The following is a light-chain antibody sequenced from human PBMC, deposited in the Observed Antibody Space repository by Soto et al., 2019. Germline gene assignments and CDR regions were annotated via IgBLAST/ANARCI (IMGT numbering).Light chain of an antibody. V-gene: IGLV1-44*01. CDR2: TND. J-gene: IGLJ1*01. Sequence: QSVLTQPPSASGTPGQRVTISCSGSSSNIGSNTVNWYQQLPGTAPKLLIYTNDQRPSGVPDRFSGSKSGTSASLAISGLKSEDEADYYCAVWDDRLNGFFAFGTGTKVTVL. CDR3: AVWDDRLNGFFA. CDR1: SSNIGSNT.